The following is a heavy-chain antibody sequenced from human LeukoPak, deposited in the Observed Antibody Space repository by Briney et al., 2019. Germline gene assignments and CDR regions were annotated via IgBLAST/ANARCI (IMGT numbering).Heavy chain of an antibody. Sequence: QTGGSLRLSCAASGFPFSSHWLSWFRQSPGKGLEWVAHINQDGSEKYYVDSVKGRFTVSRDNSRNTLLLQMNSLRAEDAALYYCAKAPPIITLIGFGYYFDSWGLGTLVTVSS. CDR1: GFPFSSHW. D-gene: IGHD3-16*01. J-gene: IGHJ4*02. CDR3: AKAPPIITLIGFGYYFDS. V-gene: IGHV3-7*03. CDR2: INQDGSEK.